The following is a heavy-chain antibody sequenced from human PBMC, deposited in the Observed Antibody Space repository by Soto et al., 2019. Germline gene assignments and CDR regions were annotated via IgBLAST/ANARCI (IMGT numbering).Heavy chain of an antibody. Sequence: QITLNESGPTVVSPTETLTLTCRFSGFSLTTSGVGVGWVRQSPGKAPEWLALINWDDDKRYSESLKSRLTITKDTSKNQVVLTVANLDPTDTATYYCAHRVLRTVFGLVTTTAIYFDFWGQGTPGAVSS. V-gene: IGHV2-5*02. CDR3: AHRVLRTVFGLVTTTAIYFDF. J-gene: IGHJ4*02. D-gene: IGHD3-3*01. CDR1: GFSLTTSGVG. CDR2: INWDDDK.